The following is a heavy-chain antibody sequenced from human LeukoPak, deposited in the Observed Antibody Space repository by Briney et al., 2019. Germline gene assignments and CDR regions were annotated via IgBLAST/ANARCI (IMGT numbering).Heavy chain of an antibody. V-gene: IGHV4-34*01. J-gene: IGHJ4*02. D-gene: IGHD3-22*01. CDR3: VTYYFDSSGPKKNY. CDR2: INHSGST. Sequence: SETLSLTCAVYGGSYSGYYWSWIRQPPGKGLEWIGEINHSGSTNYNPSLKSRVTISVDTSKKQFSLKLSSVTAADTAVYYCVTYYFDSSGPKKNYWGQGTLVTVSS. CDR1: GGSYSGYY.